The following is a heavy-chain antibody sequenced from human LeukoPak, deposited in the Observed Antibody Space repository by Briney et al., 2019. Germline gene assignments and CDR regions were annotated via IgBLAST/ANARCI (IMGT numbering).Heavy chain of an antibody. CDR2: LTNSGGGGGVT. CDR1: GFTFSTYA. D-gene: IGHD3-22*01. CDR3: AKAMSTDHYDSRGFYRVDFDS. V-gene: IGHV3-23*01. Sequence: PGGSLRLSCAASGFTFSTYAMSWVRQAPGTGLERVSALTNSGGGGGVTYYADSVKGRFIISRDNSKSTLYLQLSSLRAEDTAVYYCAKAMSTDHYDSRGFYRVDFDSWGQGTLVTVSS. J-gene: IGHJ4*02.